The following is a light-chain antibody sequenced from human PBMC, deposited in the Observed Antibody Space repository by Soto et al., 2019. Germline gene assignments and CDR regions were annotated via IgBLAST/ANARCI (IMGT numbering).Light chain of an antibody. Sequence: DIQMTQSPSTLSASVGDTVTITCRASQSLSYWLAWYQQKPGQAPKLLIHKASTLESGVPSRFSGSGSGTEFTLTCSSLQPDDFATFYCQHYDRFPDTFGQGTKLEIK. CDR1: QSLSYW. CDR3: QHYDRFPDT. CDR2: KAS. V-gene: IGKV1-5*03. J-gene: IGKJ2*01.